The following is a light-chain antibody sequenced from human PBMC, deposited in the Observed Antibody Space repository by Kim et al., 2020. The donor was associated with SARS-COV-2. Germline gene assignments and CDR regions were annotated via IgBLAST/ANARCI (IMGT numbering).Light chain of an antibody. J-gene: IGKJ2*01. CDR1: QKINTY. Sequence: ASIGDRVTITCRASQKINTYLNWYQQKPGKAPKLLISAASSLQSGVPSRFSGSGSGTDFTLTICTLQPEDFATYFCQQSYTTPPKTFGQGTKLEI. CDR2: AAS. CDR3: QQSYTTPPKT. V-gene: IGKV1-39*01.